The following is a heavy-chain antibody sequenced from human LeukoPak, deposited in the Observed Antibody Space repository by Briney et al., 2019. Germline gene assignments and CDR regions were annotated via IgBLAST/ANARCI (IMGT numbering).Heavy chain of an antibody. J-gene: IGHJ4*02. CDR3: ATTRYCSSTSCLRPFDY. V-gene: IGHV1-18*01. CDR1: GYTFTSYG. CDR2: ISAYNGNT. D-gene: IGHD2-2*01. Sequence: ASVKVSCKASGYTFTSYGISWVRQAPGQGLEWMGWISAYNGNTNYAQKLQGRVTMTTDTSTSTAYMELRRLRSDDTAVYYCATTRYCSSTSCLRPFDYWGQGTLVTVSS.